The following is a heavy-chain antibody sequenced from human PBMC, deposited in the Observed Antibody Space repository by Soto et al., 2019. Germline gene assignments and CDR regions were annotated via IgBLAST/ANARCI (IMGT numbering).Heavy chain of an antibody. CDR2: ISGSGGST. CDR3: AKDILRYFDWPDRNYYYYYMDV. D-gene: IGHD3-9*01. V-gene: IGHV3-23*01. CDR1: GFTFSSYA. J-gene: IGHJ6*03. Sequence: GGSLRLSCAASGFTFSSYAMSWVRQAPGKGLEWVSAISGSGGSTYYADSVKGRFTISRDNSKNTLYLQMNSLRAEDTAVYYCAKDILRYFDWPDRNYYYYYMDVWGKGTTVTVSS.